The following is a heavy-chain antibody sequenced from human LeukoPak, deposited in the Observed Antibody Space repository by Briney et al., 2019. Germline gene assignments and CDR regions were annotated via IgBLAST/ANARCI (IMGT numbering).Heavy chain of an antibody. Sequence: PSETLSLTCSVSGGSISSGGYYWGWIRQPPGKGLEWIGSIYYSESTPYNPSLKRRVTISVDTSKNQFSLTLSSVTAADTAVYYCARNQRITMLRGVIALFDSWGQGTLVTVSS. D-gene: IGHD3-10*01. J-gene: IGHJ5*01. CDR2: IYYSEST. V-gene: IGHV4-39*01. CDR3: ARNQRITMLRGVIALFDS. CDR1: GGSISSGGYY.